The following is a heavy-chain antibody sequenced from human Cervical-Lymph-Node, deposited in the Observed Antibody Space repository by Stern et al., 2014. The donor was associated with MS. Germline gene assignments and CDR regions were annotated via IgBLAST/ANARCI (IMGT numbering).Heavy chain of an antibody. CDR1: GFTFNTFG. CDR3: ARDDGDAGYFDY. V-gene: IGHV3-33*01. CDR2: IWYDGSGK. J-gene: IGHJ4*02. Sequence: VQLVESGGGVVQPGRSLKLSCSASGFTFNTFGMHWVRQAPGKGLEWVARIWYDGSGKFYADSVKGRFTISRDNSKNTLYLQMNSLRGEDTAVYFCARDDGDAGYFDYWGQGTLVIVSS. D-gene: IGHD3-10*01.